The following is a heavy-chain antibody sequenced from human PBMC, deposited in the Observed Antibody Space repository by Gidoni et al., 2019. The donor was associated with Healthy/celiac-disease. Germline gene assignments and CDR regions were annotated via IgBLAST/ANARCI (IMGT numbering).Heavy chain of an antibody. Sequence: QVQLVESGGGLVKPGGSLRVPCVASGFTFSDYYVNWIRQAPGKGLEWVSYIRGSGTTIYYADSVRGRFTVSRDNAKKTVYLQMKSLRAEDTAVNYCASGRLSTISLDYWGQGTLVTVSS. V-gene: IGHV3-11*01. CDR1: GFTFSDYY. J-gene: IGHJ4*02. CDR3: ASGRLSTISLDY. D-gene: IGHD3-16*01. CDR2: IRGSGTTI.